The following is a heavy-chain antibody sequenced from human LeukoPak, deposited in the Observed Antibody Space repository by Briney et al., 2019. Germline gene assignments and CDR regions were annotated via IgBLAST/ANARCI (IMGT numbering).Heavy chain of an antibody. CDR1: GYTFTSYD. Sequence: ASVKVSCKASGYTFTSYDVNWVRQATGQGLEWMGWMNPNSGNTGYAQKFQDRVTMTRNTSINTAYMELSSLRSEDTAVYYCARKGTAVAGKSWFDSWGQGTLVTVSS. CDR3: ARKGTAVAGKSWFDS. V-gene: IGHV1-8*01. J-gene: IGHJ5*01. CDR2: MNPNSGNT. D-gene: IGHD6-13*01.